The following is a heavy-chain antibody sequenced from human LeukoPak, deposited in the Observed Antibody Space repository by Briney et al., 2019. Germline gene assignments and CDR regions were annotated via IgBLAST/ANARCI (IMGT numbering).Heavy chain of an antibody. J-gene: IGHJ4*02. V-gene: IGHV3-23*01. CDR1: GFTFSSYA. CDR2: IGLSGGDT. D-gene: IGHD3-10*01. CDR3: AKPGGLARAIDY. Sequence: TGGSLRLSCAASGFTFSSYAMSWVRQAPENGLEWVSSIGLSGGDTYYADSVKGRFTISRDNSKNVLYLRMNSLRAEDTAVYYCAKPGGLARAIDYWGLGTLVTVSS.